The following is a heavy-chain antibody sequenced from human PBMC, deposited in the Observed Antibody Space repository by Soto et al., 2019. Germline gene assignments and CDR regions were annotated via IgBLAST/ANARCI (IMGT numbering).Heavy chain of an antibody. CDR3: AKDRLWSDFWSGYYDAFDI. V-gene: IGHV3-9*01. Sequence: GGSLRLSCAASGFTFDDYAMHWVRQAPGKGLEWVSGISWNSGSIGYADSVKGRFTISRDNAKNSLYLQMNSLRAEDTALYYCAKDRLWSDFWSGYYDAFDIWGQGTMVTVSS. CDR2: ISWNSGSI. CDR1: GFTFDDYA. D-gene: IGHD3-3*01. J-gene: IGHJ3*02.